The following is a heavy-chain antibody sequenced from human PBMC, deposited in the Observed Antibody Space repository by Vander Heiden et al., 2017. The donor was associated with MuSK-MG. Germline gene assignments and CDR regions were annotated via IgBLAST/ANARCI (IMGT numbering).Heavy chain of an antibody. Sequence: QVQLQESGPGLGKPSETMSLTCTVTGCSISSYYWSWIRQPAGKGLEWIGRIYTSGSTNYNPSLKSRVTMSVDTSKNQFSLKLSSVTAADTAVYYCAGGAPFYDSSGYYNYFDYWGQGTLVTVSS. J-gene: IGHJ4*02. V-gene: IGHV4-4*07. CDR2: IYTSGST. CDR1: GCSISSYY. CDR3: AGGAPFYDSSGYYNYFDY. D-gene: IGHD3-22*01.